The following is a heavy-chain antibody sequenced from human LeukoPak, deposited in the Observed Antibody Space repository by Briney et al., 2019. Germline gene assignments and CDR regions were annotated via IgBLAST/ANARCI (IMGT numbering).Heavy chain of an antibody. CDR1: GGSITNTNY. CDR3: AREGGPYRPLDY. V-gene: IGHV4-4*02. Sequence: ETLSLTCGVSGGSITNTNYWTWVRQPPGKGLEWIGEVNLQGSTNYNPSLMGRVAIAVDTSENHISLQLTSVTAADTAVYYCAREGGPYRPLDYSGQGTLVSVSS. CDR2: VNLQGST. J-gene: IGHJ4*02.